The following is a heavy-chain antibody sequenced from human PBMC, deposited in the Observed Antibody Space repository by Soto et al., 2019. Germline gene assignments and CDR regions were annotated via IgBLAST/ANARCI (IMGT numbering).Heavy chain of an antibody. CDR2: INHSGST. CDR3: ARDKITGLFDY. V-gene: IGHV4-34*01. Sequence: QVQLQQWGAGLLKPSETLSLTCAVYGGSFSGYYWTWIRQPPGTGLEWIGEINHSGSTNYNPSLKSRVPISVDTSTNQFSLKLTSVTAAAPAVYYCARDKITGLFDYWGQGTLVTVSS. D-gene: IGHD2-8*02. J-gene: IGHJ4*02. CDR1: GGSFSGYY.